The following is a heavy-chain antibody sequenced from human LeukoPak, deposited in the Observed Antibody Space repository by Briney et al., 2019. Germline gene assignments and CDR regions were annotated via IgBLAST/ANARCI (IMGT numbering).Heavy chain of an antibody. CDR1: GGSISSYY. J-gene: IGHJ5*02. Sequence: PSETLSLICTVSGGSISSYYWSWIRQPPGKGLEWIGYIYYSGSTNYNPSLKSRVTISVDTSKNQFSLKLSSVTAADTAVYYCARHAPVGATNWFDPWGQGTLVTVSS. CDR2: IYYSGST. CDR3: ARHAPVGATNWFDP. D-gene: IGHD1-26*01. V-gene: IGHV4-59*08.